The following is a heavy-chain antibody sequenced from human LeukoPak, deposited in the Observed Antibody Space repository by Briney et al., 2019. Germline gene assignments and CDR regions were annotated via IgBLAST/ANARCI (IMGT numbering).Heavy chain of an antibody. D-gene: IGHD1-14*01. CDR3: ARDPIQGAPDYFDF. J-gene: IGHJ4*02. CDR2: ISHDGNTK. CDR1: GFTFSSYA. V-gene: IGHV3-30-3*01. Sequence: PGESLRLSCAASGFTFSSYAMHWVRQAPGKGPEWVAVISHDGNTKYYADSVKGRVTISRDNFKNMLYLQLSTLRVEDTAMYYCARDPIQGAPDYFDFWGQGTLVTVSS.